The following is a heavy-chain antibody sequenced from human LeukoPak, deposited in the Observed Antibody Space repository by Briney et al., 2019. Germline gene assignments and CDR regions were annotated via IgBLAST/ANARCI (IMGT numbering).Heavy chain of an antibody. CDR2: ISGSGGST. Sequence: QPGGSLRLSCAASGFTFSSYAMSWVRQAPGKGLEWVSAISGSGGSTYYADSVKGRFTISRDNSKNTLYLQMNSLRAEDTAVYYCAKNPKGSGWQPSLYYFDYWGQGTLVTVSS. D-gene: IGHD6-19*01. V-gene: IGHV3-23*01. J-gene: IGHJ4*02. CDR1: GFTFSSYA. CDR3: AKNPKGSGWQPSLYYFDY.